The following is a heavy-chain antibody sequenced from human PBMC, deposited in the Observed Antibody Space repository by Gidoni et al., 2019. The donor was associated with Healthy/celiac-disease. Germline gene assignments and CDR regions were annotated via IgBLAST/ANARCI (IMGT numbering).Heavy chain of an antibody. Sequence: QVQLVESGGGVVQPGRSLRLSCAASGCTFSSYAMHWVRQAPGKGLEWVSVISYDGSNKYYADSVKGRFTISRDNSKNTLYLQMNSLRAEDTAVYYCARGGYYDSPGAFDIWGQGTMVTVSS. D-gene: IGHD3-22*01. J-gene: IGHJ3*02. V-gene: IGHV3-30-3*01. CDR2: ISYDGSNK. CDR3: ARGGYYDSPGAFDI. CDR1: GCTFSSYA.